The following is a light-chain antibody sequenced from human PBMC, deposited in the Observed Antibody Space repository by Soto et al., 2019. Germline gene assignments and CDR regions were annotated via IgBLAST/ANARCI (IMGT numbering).Light chain of an antibody. J-gene: IGKJ5*01. V-gene: IGKV3-11*01. CDR1: QSVSSY. Sequence: EIVLTQSPATLSLSPGERATLSCRASQSVSSYLAWYQQKPGQAPRLLIYDASNRATGIPARFSGSGSGTDFTLPISSLEPADFAVYYCQQRSNWPITFGQGTRLEIK. CDR2: DAS. CDR3: QQRSNWPIT.